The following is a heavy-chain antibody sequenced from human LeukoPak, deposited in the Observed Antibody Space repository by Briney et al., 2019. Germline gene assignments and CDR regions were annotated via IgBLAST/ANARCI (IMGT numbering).Heavy chain of an antibody. D-gene: IGHD6-19*01. CDR3: ARDGRAVAGSWRGDY. Sequence: GGSLRLSCAASGFTFSNFAMSWVRQAPGKGLEWVSAISGGGHSTYYADSVKGRFTISRDNSKNTLYLQMNSLRAEDTAVYYCARDGRAVAGSWRGDYWGQGTLVTVSS. J-gene: IGHJ4*02. V-gene: IGHV3-23*01. CDR1: GFTFSNFA. CDR2: ISGGGHST.